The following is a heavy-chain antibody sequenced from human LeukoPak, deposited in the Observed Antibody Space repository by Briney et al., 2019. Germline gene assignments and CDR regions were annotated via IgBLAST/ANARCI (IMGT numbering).Heavy chain of an antibody. CDR3: AKDDRGNEAPFDY. CDR2: ISYDGTNK. Sequence: GGSLRLSCTASGFSFGDYAMSWVRQAPGKGLEWVAVISYDGTNKYYADSVKGRFTISRDNSKNTLHLQMNSLRAEDTAVYYCAKDDRGNEAPFDYWGQGTLVTVSS. J-gene: IGHJ4*02. CDR1: GFSFGDYA. V-gene: IGHV3-30*04.